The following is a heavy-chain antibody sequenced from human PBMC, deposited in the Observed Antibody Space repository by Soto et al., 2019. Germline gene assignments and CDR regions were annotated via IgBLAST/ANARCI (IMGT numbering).Heavy chain of an antibody. J-gene: IGHJ5*02. CDR3: ARAYTTSCPGP. Sequence: GASVKVSCKASGYTFTNYYMHWVRQAPGQGLEWMGMINPTGGSTTYAQKFQGRVSMTRDTSTNTVYMELSGLRSEDTAVYYCARAYTTSCPGPWGQGTLVTVS. V-gene: IGHV1-46*01. CDR2: INPTGGST. CDR1: GYTFTNYY. D-gene: IGHD6-6*01.